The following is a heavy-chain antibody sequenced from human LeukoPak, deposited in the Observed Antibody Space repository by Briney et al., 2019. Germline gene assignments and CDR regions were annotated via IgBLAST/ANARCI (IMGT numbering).Heavy chain of an antibody. J-gene: IGHJ4*02. CDR3: ARELTRDGYNY. V-gene: IGHV4-61*02. Sequence: SETLSLTCTVSGGSISSGSYYWSWIRQPAGKGLEWIGRIYTSGSTNYNPSLKSRVTISVDKSKNQFSLKLSSVTAADTAVYYCARELTRDGYNYWGQGTLVTVSS. CDR1: GGSISSGSYY. D-gene: IGHD5-24*01. CDR2: IYTSGST.